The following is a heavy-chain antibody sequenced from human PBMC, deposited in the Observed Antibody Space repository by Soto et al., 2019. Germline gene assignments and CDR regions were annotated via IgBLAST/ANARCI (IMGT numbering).Heavy chain of an antibody. D-gene: IGHD3-16*01. CDR3: AREHAGFGDY. V-gene: IGHV1-2*02. J-gene: IGHJ4*02. CDR2: FNPKTGGP. CDR1: GYTFTDYY. Sequence: VASVKVSCKASGYTFTDYYIHWVLQAPGQGLEWLGWFNPKTGGPNYAPKFQGRVTMTRDTSLSTTYMELTSLTSDDTAVYYCAREHAGFGDYWGLGTLVTVSS.